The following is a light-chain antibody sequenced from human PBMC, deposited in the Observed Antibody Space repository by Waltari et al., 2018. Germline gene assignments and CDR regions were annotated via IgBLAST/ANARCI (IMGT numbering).Light chain of an antibody. V-gene: IGLV2-14*03. CDR3: STYSTTSTLVV. Sequence: QSALTQPASVSGSPGQSITIPCTGTSSDVGGYNYVSLYQHHPDKAPKLIISDVSNRPAGVSSRFSGSKSGNTASLTISGLQAEDEANYYCSTYSTTSTLVVLGGGTKLTVL. J-gene: IGLJ2*01. CDR2: DVS. CDR1: SSDVGGYNY.